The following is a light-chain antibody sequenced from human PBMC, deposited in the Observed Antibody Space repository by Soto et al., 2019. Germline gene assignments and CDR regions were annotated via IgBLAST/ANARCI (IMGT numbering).Light chain of an antibody. J-gene: IGKJ1*01. CDR1: QSVSSN. Sequence: EIVMTQSPATLSVSPGERATLSCRASQSVSSNLAWYQQKPGQPFRLLIYGASTRATGIPARFSGSGSGTEFTLTISSLQSEDVAVYYWQQYNDSPTFGQGTKVEIK. CDR2: GAS. V-gene: IGKV3D-15*01. CDR3: QQYNDSPT.